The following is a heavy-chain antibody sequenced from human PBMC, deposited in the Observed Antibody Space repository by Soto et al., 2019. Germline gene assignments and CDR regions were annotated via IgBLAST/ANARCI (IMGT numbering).Heavy chain of an antibody. CDR2: IKSDETTT. D-gene: IGHD4-17*01. CDR3: ARGLYLAYGQDY. V-gene: IGHV3-74*01. J-gene: IGHJ4*02. Sequence: EVRLVESGGGLVQPGWSLRLSCAASGFTFTNYWMHWVRQVPGKGPEWVSRIKSDETTTDYADSVKGRFTISRDNAKNTVYLQMSSLRAEDTAVYYCARGLYLAYGQDYWGQGMLVTVSP. CDR1: GFTFTNYW.